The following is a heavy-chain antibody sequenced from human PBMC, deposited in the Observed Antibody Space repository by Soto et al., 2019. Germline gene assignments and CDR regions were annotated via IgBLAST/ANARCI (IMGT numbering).Heavy chain of an antibody. J-gene: IGHJ4*02. CDR3: ARRNYGEAGYFFDF. CDR1: GGSITGYY. Sequence: QVQLRESGPGLVRPSETLALTCTVSGGSITGYYWSWIRQPPGKGLEWIGYIYDSGTTTYNAALKCRVTISADTSKNQFSLNLRSVTAADTAVYYCARRNYGEAGYFFDFWGQGLLVTVSS. CDR2: IYDSGTT. D-gene: IGHD4-17*01. V-gene: IGHV4-59*08.